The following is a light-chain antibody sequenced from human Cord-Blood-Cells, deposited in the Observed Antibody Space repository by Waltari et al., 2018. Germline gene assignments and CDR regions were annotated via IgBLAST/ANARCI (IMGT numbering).Light chain of an antibody. CDR3: QQRSNWIT. Sequence: EIVLTQSPATLSLSPGERATLSCRASQSVSSYLAWYQQKPGQAPRLLIYDASNRATGIPARFSGSGSGTDITLTSIGLEPEDFAVYYCQQRSNWITFGQGPRREI. CDR2: DAS. CDR1: QSVSSY. J-gene: IGKJ5*01. V-gene: IGKV3-11*01.